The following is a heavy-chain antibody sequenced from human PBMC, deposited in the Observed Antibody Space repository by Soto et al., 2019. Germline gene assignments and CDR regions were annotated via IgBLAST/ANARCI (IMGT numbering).Heavy chain of an antibody. Sequence: SETLSLTCSVSGGSVYDFYWNWLRQTPGKGLEWIGNIYNDGRTNYNPSLKNRVTISIDTSKNQFSLHLSSVTTADTAMYFCARGHGIYVRFDSWGQGTLVTVSS. CDR2: IYNDGRT. CDR3: ARGHGIYVRFDS. CDR1: GGSVYDFY. J-gene: IGHJ4*02. V-gene: IGHV4-59*02. D-gene: IGHD3-10*02.